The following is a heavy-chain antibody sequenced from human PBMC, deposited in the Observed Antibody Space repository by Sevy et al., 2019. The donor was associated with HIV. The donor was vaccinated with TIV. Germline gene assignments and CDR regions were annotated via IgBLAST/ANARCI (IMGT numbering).Heavy chain of an antibody. CDR2: MNTYNGNT. J-gene: IGHJ4*02. V-gene: IGHV1-18*01. CDR1: GYTFSGYS. Sequence: ASVKVSCKASGYTFSGYSISWVRQAPGQGLEWMGWMNTYNGNTKYAQKVRGRVTMTTDTSTSTAYMELRGLRSDDTAVYYCARDTREKSFDYWGQGTLVTVSS. CDR3: ARDTREKSFDY.